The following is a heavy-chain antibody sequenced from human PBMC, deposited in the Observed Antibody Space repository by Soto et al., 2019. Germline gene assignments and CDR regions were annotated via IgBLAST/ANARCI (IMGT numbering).Heavy chain of an antibody. Sequence: SETLSLTCAVSGGSISSSNWWSWVRQPPGKGLEWIGEIYHSGSTNYNPSLESRVTISVDKSKNQFSLKLSSVTAADTAVYYCARIAVAGTRFDYWGQGTLVTVSS. CDR3: ARIAVAGTRFDY. J-gene: IGHJ4*02. V-gene: IGHV4-4*02. CDR2: IYHSGST. CDR1: GGSISSSNW. D-gene: IGHD6-19*01.